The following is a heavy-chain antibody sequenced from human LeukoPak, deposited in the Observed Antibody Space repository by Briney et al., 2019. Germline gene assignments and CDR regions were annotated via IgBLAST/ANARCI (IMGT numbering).Heavy chain of an antibody. J-gene: IGHJ3*01. Sequence: GGSLRLSCAASGFSLSNYWMHWVRQAPGKGLVWLSHINTDGSHTIYADSVKGRLTISRDNAKNTLYLQMNSLRAEDTAVYYCARVRDDGDPNNGFDVWGQGTLVSVSS. CDR1: GFSLSNYW. V-gene: IGHV3-74*01. CDR3: ARVRDDGDPNNGFDV. D-gene: IGHD4-17*01. CDR2: INTDGSHT.